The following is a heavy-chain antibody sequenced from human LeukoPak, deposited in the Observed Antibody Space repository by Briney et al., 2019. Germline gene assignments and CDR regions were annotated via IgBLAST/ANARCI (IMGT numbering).Heavy chain of an antibody. CDR3: ARVDSSSWNHYGMDV. CDR2: IYYSGST. D-gene: IGHD6-13*01. CDR1: GGSISSGDYY. Sequence: SATLSLTCTVSGGSISSGDYYWSWIRQPPGKGLEWIGYIYYSGSTYYNPSLKSRVTISVDTSKNQFSLKLSSVTAADTAVYYCARVDSSSWNHYGMDVWGQGTTVTVSS. J-gene: IGHJ6*02. V-gene: IGHV4-30-4*01.